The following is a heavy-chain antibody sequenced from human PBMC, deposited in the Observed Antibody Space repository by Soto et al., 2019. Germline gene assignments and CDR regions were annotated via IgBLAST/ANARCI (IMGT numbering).Heavy chain of an antibody. J-gene: IGHJ5*02. CDR2: IYYDGST. V-gene: IGHV4-59*01. CDR1: GGSISTYY. CDR3: ARDQLSSGLYVWFEL. D-gene: IGHD6-25*01. Sequence: HVQLQESGPGLVKPSETLSLTCTVSGGSISTYYWSWIRQPPGKGLEWIGYIYYDGSTSYNPYLRSRVTVAVVTSKNQFSLILGSVTSANTAVYYCARDQLSSGLYVWFELWGQGTLVTVSS.